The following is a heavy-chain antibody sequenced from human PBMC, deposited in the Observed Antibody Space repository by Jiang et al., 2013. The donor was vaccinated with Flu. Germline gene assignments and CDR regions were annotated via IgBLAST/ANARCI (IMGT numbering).Heavy chain of an antibody. CDR2: ISAYNGNT. J-gene: IGHJ4*02. D-gene: IGHD4-17*01. CDR3: ARVPEPANDYGDYVKFDY. Sequence: SGAEVKKPGASVKVSCKASGYTFTSYGISWVRQAPGQGLEWMGWISAYNGNTNYAQKLQGRVTMTTDTSTSTAYMELRSLRSDDTAVYYCARVPEPANDYGDYVKFDYWGQGTLVTVSS. V-gene: IGHV1-18*04. CDR1: GYTFTSYG.